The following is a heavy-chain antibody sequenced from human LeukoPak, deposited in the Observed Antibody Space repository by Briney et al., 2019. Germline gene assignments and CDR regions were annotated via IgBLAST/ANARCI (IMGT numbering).Heavy chain of an antibody. CDR3: ARAHYYMDV. J-gene: IGHJ6*03. CDR1: GFTFSSYW. V-gene: IGHV3-7*01. Sequence: GGSLRLSCAASGFTFSSYWMSWVRQAPGRGLEWVANIKQDGSEKYYVDSMKGRFTISRDNAKSSLFLQMNSLRAEDTAVYYCARAHYYMDVWGKGTTVTVSS. CDR2: IKQDGSEK.